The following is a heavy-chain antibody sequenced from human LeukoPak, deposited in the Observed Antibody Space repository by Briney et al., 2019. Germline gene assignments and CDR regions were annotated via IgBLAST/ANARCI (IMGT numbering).Heavy chain of an antibody. D-gene: IGHD3-16*01. V-gene: IGHV4-61*02. J-gene: IGHJ4*02. CDR2: IYNSGST. CDR1: GGSISSGSYY. Sequence: SQTLSLTCTVSGGSISSGSYYWSWIRQPAGTGLEWIGRIYNSGSTNYNPSLKSRGTISVDTSKNQFSLNLSSVTAADTAVYYCARASVLLSADYWGQGTLVTVSS. CDR3: ARASVLLSADY.